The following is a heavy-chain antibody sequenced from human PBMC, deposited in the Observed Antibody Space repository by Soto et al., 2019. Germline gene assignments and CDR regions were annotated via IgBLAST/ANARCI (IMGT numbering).Heavy chain of an antibody. D-gene: IGHD2-2*01. J-gene: IGHJ5*02. CDR1: GDNISSGGYY. V-gene: IGHV4-31*03. Sequence: PSETLSLTCTVSGDNISSGGYYWNWIRQSPGKGLEWIGYIFYGGYNYYNPSLKSRLSMSVDTSKNQFSLRLTSVTAADTAVYFCARLNPIVVVPTPMGWFDPWGQGTLVTVSS. CDR2: IFYGGYN. CDR3: ARLNPIVVVPTPMGWFDP.